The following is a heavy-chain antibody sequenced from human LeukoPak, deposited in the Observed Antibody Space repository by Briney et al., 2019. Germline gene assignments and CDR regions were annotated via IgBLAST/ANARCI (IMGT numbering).Heavy chain of an antibody. CDR1: GFTFSTYN. CDR3: ARELYYYYYMDV. CDR2: ITTSSSYI. Sequence: GGSLRLSCAASGFTFSTYNMNWVRQAPGKGLEWVSSITTSSSYIYYADSVKGRFTISRDNAKNSLYLQMNSLRAEDTAVYYCARELYYYYYMDVWGKGTTVTVSS. J-gene: IGHJ6*03. V-gene: IGHV3-21*01.